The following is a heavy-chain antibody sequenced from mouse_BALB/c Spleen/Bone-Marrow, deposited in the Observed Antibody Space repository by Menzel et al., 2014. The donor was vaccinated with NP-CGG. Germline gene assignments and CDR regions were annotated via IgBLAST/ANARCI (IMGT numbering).Heavy chain of an antibody. Sequence: QVHVKQSGAELVRPGSSGKISCKASGYAFSSYWMNWVKQRPGQGLEWIGQIYPGDSDTDYNGKFKGTATLTADKSSNTAYMQLTSLTSEDSAVYFCARGGISVDYWGQGTTLTVSS. CDR3: ARGGISVDY. V-gene: IGHV1-80*01. CDR1: GYAFSSYW. J-gene: IGHJ2*01. CDR2: IYPGDSDT.